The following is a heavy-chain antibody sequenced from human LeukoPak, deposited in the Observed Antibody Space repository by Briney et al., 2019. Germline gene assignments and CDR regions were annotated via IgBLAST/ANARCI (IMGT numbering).Heavy chain of an antibody. CDR2: LNTDGSTT. CDR1: GFTFSTYG. D-gene: IGHD2-21*01. CDR3: ARDQVLWWKPVGNFDL. Sequence: GGSLRLSCAASGFTFSTYGMHWVRQAPGKGLVWVSRLNTDGSTTDYADSVKGRFSISRDNAKNTLYLQMNSLRVEDTAVYYYARDQVLWWKPVGNFDLWGRGTLVTVSS. J-gene: IGHJ2*01. V-gene: IGHV3-74*01.